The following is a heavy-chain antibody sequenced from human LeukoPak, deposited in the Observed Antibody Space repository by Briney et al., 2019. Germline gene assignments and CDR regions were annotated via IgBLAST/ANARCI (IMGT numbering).Heavy chain of an antibody. CDR1: GGSISGWY. D-gene: IGHD3-22*01. J-gene: IGHJ3*02. CDR2: IYGSGST. CDR3: ARDMGITMIADAFDI. Sequence: PSETLSLTCTVSGGSISGWYWSWIRQPPGKGLEWIGNIYGSGSTNYNPSLKSRVTISVDTSKNQFSLKLSSVTAADTAVYYCARDMGITMIADAFDIWGQGTMVTVSS. V-gene: IGHV4-4*08.